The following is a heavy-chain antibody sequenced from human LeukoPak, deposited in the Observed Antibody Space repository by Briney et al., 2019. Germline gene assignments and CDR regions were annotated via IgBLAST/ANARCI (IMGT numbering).Heavy chain of an antibody. CDR3: AKDPRGDRANILRYFRFDP. D-gene: IGHD3-9*01. Sequence: GGSLRLSCAASGFTFSDYYMSWIRQAPGKGLEWVSYIISGSNIYYADSVKGRFTISRDNDKNSLYLQMNSLRAEDTAVYYCAKDPRGDRANILRYFRFDPWGQGTLVTVSS. CDR2: IISGSNI. J-gene: IGHJ5*02. CDR1: GFTFSDYY. V-gene: IGHV3-11*01.